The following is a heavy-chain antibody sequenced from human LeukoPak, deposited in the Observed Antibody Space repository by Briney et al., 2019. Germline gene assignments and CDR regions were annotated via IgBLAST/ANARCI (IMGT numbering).Heavy chain of an antibody. D-gene: IGHD2-15*01. CDR2: IYTSGTT. V-gene: IGHV4-4*07. J-gene: IGHJ5*02. CDR3: ARHRCSGGSCYPMNWFDP. Sequence: PETLSLTCTVSGGSFSTYYWSWIRQPAGKGLEWIGHIYTSGTTNYNPSLKSRVTISVDTSKNQFSLKLSSVTAADTAVYYCARHRCSGGSCYPMNWFDPWGQGTLVTVSS. CDR1: GGSFSTYY.